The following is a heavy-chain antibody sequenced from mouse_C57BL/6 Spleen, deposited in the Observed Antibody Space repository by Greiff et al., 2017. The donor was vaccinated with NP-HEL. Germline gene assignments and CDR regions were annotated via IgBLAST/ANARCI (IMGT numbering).Heavy chain of an antibody. CDR2: IYPGDGDT. CDR3: APGRGAMDY. J-gene: IGHJ4*01. Sequence: VKLQESGPELVKPGASVKISCKASGYAFSSSWMNWVKQRPGKGLEWIGRIYPGDGDTNYNGKFKGKATLTADKSSSTAYMQLSSLTSEDSAVYFCAPGRGAMDYWGQGTSVTVSS. V-gene: IGHV1-82*01. CDR1: GYAFSSSW.